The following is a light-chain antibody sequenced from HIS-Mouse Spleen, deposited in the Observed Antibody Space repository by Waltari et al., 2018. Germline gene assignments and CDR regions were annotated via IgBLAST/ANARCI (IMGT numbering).Light chain of an antibody. V-gene: IGLV3-9*01. Sequence: SYELTQPLSVSVALGQTARITCGGNNIGSKNVHGYQQKPGQAPVLVIYNRPSGIPERCSGSNSGNTATLTISRAQAGDEADYYCQVWDSSTVVFGGGTKLTVL. CDR3: QVWDSSTVV. J-gene: IGLJ2*01. CDR1: NIGSKN.